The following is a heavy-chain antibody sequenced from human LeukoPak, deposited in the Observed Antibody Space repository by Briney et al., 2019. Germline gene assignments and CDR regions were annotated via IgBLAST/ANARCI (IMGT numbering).Heavy chain of an antibody. CDR2: IYYSGST. CDR1: GGSISSYY. J-gene: IGHJ4*02. Sequence: SETLSLTCTVSGGSISSYYWSWIRHPPGKGLEWIGYIYYSGSTNYNPSLKSRVTISVDTSKNQFSLKLSSVTAADTAVYYCARAYYDYVWGSYPMDYWGQGTLVTVSS. D-gene: IGHD3-16*02. CDR3: ARAYYDYVWGSYPMDY. V-gene: IGHV4-59*01.